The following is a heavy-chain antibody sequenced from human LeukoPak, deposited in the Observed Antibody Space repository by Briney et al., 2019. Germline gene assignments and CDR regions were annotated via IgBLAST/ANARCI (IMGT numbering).Heavy chain of an antibody. CDR2: IYTSGST. CDR1: GGCISSYY. J-gene: IGHJ4*02. D-gene: IGHD6-13*01. V-gene: IGHV4-4*07. Sequence: SETLPLTCTVSGGCISSYYWSWIRRPAAREVEWIGRIYTSGSTNYIHSRKSRVTISVDTSKNQYSLKLSSVTAAETAVYYCARGKAAGGKDYWGQGTLVTVSS. CDR3: ARGKAAGGKDY.